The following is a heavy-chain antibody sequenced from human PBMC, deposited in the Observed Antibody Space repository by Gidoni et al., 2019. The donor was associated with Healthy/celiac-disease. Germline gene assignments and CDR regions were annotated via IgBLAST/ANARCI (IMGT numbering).Heavy chain of an antibody. V-gene: IGHV4-38-2*02. J-gene: IGHJ4*02. D-gene: IGHD3-16*01. Sequence: QVQLPESGPGLVKPSETLSLPCTVSGYSISSGYYWGWIRQPPGKGLEWIGSIYHSGSTYYNPSLKSRVTISVDTSKNQFSLKLSSVTAADTAVYYCARQGTGGRAFDYWGQGTLVTVSS. CDR2: IYHSGST. CDR1: GYSISSGYY. CDR3: ARQGTGGRAFDY.